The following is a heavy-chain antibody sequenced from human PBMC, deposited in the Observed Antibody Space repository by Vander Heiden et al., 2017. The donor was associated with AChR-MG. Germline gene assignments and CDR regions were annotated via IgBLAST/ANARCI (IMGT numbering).Heavy chain of an antibody. CDR2: ISAYNGNT. CDR1: GYTFTSHG. D-gene: IGHD1-7*01. J-gene: IGHJ5*02. CDR3: ARLKGPLGLTGTTNNWFDP. V-gene: IGHV1-18*01. Sequence: QAQPVQSGSEVKKPAASVKGCCKASGYTFTSHGISWVRQAPGQGLEWMGWISAYNGNTNYAQKLQGRVTMTTDTSTSTAYMELRSLRSDDTAVYYCARLKGPLGLTGTTNNWFDPWGQGTLVTVSS.